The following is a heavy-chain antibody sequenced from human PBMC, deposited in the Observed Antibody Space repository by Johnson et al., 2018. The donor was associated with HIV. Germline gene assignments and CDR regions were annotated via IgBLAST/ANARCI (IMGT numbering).Heavy chain of an antibody. CDR2: ITWDGGKE. CDR1: GFTFSTYA. V-gene: IGHV3-30*04. Sequence: QVQLVESGGGVVQPGRSLRLSCAASGFTFSTYAMHWVRQAPGKGLEWVAVITWDGGKEYYAESVKGRFTISRDNAKNTLYLQMNSLRAEDTAVYYCARGEHSRNYRTSFDIWGQGTMVTVSS. D-gene: IGHD4-11*01. J-gene: IGHJ3*02. CDR3: ARGEHSRNYRTSFDI.